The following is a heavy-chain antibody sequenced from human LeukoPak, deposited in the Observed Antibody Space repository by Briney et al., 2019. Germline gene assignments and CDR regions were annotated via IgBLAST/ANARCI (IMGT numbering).Heavy chain of an antibody. V-gene: IGHV3-7*04. CDR1: GFTFSNYW. Sequence: GGSLRLSCAASGFTFSNYWMTWVRQAPGKGLEWVANIKQDGSEKYYVDSVKGRFTISRDNAKSSLYLQMNSLRAEDTAVYYCVRGGSWYAAFDFWGQGTVVPVSS. J-gene: IGHJ3*01. D-gene: IGHD6-13*01. CDR3: VRGGSWYAAFDF. CDR2: IKQDGSEK.